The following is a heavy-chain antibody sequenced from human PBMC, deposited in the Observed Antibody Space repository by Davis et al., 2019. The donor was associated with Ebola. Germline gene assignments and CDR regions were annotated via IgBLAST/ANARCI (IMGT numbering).Heavy chain of an antibody. CDR2: IYHSGGT. CDR1: GGSISSDGYS. D-gene: IGHD6-13*01. Sequence: SETLSLTCVVSGGSISSDGYSWSWIRQPPGKGLEWIGYIYHSGGTNYNPSLKIRVTISVDTSKNHFSLKLSSVTAADTAVYFCARHISSWYGVGAFDIWGQGTMVTVSS. J-gene: IGHJ3*02. V-gene: IGHV4-61*08. CDR3: ARHISSWYGVGAFDI.